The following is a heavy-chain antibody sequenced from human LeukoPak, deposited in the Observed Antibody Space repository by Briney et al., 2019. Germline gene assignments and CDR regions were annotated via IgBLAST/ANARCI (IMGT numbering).Heavy chain of an antibody. J-gene: IGHJ6*02. D-gene: IGHD3-10*01. CDR2: SGSN. V-gene: IGHV4-59*01. CDR1: GDSFSGYY. CDR3: ARTRRHYYGSGRNLTPWPVGLDV. Sequence: PSETLSLTCTVSGDSFSGYYWTWIRQPPGKGLEWIGYSGSNKYNPSLSSRVTISTDTSKRHFSLTLSSVTAADTAVYYCARTRRHYYGSGRNLTPWPVGLDVWGQGITVTVS.